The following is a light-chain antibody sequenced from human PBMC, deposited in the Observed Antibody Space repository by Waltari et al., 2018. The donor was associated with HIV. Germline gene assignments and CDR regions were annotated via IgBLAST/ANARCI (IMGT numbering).Light chain of an antibody. V-gene: IGLV1-44*01. J-gene: IGLJ2*01. CDR1: ISNIGGNN. CDR3: AAWDANLNGRL. Sequence: QSVLTQSPSASGTPGQRVTISCSGSISNIGGNNVSWYQHLPGTAPELLIYANNQRPSGVPDRFSGSKSGTSASLAISGLQSEEEADYYCAAWDANLNGRLFGGGTKLTVL. CDR2: ANN.